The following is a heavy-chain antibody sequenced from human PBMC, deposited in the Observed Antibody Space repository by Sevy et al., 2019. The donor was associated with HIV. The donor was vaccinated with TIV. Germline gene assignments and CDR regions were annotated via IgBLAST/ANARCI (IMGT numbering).Heavy chain of an antibody. V-gene: IGHV1-3*01. CDR3: ARRGTGLDYYYGMDV. CDR2: INAAGGNT. Sequence: GAVKVSCKASGYTFISYAIHWVRQAPRQGLQWRGWINAAGGNTKYSQNFQGRVTFSTDTSANTAYMELSSLRSADTAVYYCARRGTGLDYYYGMDVWGQGTTVSVSS. CDR1: GYTFISYA. J-gene: IGHJ6*02. D-gene: IGHD1-1*01.